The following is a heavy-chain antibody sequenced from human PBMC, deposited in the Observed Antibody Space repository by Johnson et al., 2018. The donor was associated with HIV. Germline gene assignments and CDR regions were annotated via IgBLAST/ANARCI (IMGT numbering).Heavy chain of an antibody. Sequence: MQLVESGGGVVQPGGSLRLSCAASGLTISDNYMSWVRQAPGKGLEWVAVLYSGGSTYYADSVKGRFTISRDNSKNTLYLQMNSLRAEDTAVYYCARDMCSGGSCYAFDIWGQGTMVTVSS. CDR1: GLTISDNY. J-gene: IGHJ3*02. D-gene: IGHD2-15*01. CDR3: ARDMCSGGSCYAFDI. V-gene: IGHV3-66*01. CDR2: LYSGGST.